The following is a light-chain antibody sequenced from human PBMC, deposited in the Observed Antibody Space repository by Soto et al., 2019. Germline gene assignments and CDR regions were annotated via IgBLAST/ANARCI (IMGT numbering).Light chain of an antibody. CDR1: QSVSTN. CDR3: QQYNNWWT. V-gene: IGKV3-15*01. CDR2: GAS. J-gene: IGKJ1*01. Sequence: EIVMTPSPATLSVSPVERATLSCRASQSVSTNLVWYQQKPGQAPRLLIYGASIRATGIPGRFSGSGSGTEFTLTISSLQSEDFAVYYCQQYNNWWTFGQGTKVDI.